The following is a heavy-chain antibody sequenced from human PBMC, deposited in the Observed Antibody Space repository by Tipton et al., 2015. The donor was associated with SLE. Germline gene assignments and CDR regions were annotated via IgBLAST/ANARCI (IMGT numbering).Heavy chain of an antibody. D-gene: IGHD6-19*01. J-gene: IGHJ4*02. CDR1: GFTFSSDE. Sequence: SLRLSCAASGFTFSSDEMNWVRQAPGKGLEWVSTISGSGGTTYYADSVKGRFTISRDNSKNTLYLQMNSLRAEDTAVYYCARDRGSGWFDFDYWGQGTLVTVSA. V-gene: IGHV3-23*01. CDR3: ARDRGSGWFDFDY. CDR2: ISGSGGTT.